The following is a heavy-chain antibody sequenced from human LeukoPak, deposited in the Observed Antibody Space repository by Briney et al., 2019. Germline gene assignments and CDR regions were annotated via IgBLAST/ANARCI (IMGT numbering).Heavy chain of an antibody. CDR1: GFIFSSYG. CDR2: IWYDGSNK. CDR3: ARDQYSSGWSLSN. Sequence: GGSLRLSCAASGFIFSSYGMHWVRQAPGKGLEWVAVIWYDGSNKYYADSVKGRFTISRDNSKNTLYLQMNSLRVEDTAVYYCARDQYSSGWSLSNWGQGTLVTVSS. J-gene: IGHJ4*02. V-gene: IGHV3-33*01. D-gene: IGHD6-19*01.